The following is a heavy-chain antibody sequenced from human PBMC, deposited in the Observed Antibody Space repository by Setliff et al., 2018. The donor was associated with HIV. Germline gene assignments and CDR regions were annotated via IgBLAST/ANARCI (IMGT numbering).Heavy chain of an antibody. V-gene: IGHV4-59*01. D-gene: IGHD2-2*01. CDR1: GASISSDT. CDR3: ARGGTSSNWFDP. J-gene: IGHJ5*02. CDR2: IYNSEIT. Sequence: SETLSLTCIVSGASISSDTWGWIRQPPGKGLQWIGFIYNSEITNYNPSLKSRVTISLDMSKNQFSLKLTSVTAADTAVYYCARGGTSSNWFDPWGQGTLVTV.